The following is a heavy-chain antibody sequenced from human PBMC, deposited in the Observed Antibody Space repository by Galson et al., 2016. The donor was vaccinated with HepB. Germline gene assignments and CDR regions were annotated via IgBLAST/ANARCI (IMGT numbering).Heavy chain of an antibody. D-gene: IGHD4-17*01. CDR1: GFTFNGYE. CDR3: AREVATVTDGDYPLFYYGMDV. V-gene: IGHV3-48*03. J-gene: IGHJ6*02. CDR2: TSTSGTAI. Sequence: SLRLSCAASGFTFNGYEMNWVRQSPGKGLEWLAYTSTSGTAIYYADSVKGRFTISRNNAKNSLFLQMNSLRAEDTAVYYCAREVATVTDGDYPLFYYGMDVWGQGTTVTVSS.